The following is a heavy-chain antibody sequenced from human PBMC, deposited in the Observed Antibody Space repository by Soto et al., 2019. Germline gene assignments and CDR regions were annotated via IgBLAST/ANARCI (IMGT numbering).Heavy chain of an antibody. V-gene: IGHV4-39*01. CDR1: GGSISSSSYY. CDR3: ARHVEFVPAAAIHPFDY. CDR2: IYYSGST. Sequence: SETLSLTCTVSGGSISSSSYYWGWIRQPPGKGLEWIGSIYYSGSTYYNPSLKSRVTISVDTSKNQFSLKLSSVTAADTAVYYCARHVEFVPAAAIHPFDYWGQGTLVTVSS. J-gene: IGHJ4*02. D-gene: IGHD2-2*01.